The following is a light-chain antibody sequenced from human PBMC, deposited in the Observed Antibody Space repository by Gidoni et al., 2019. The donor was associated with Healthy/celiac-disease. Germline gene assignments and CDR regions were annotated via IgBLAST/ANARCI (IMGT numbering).Light chain of an antibody. V-gene: IGKV3-20*01. Sequence: IVLTQSPGTLSLSPGERATLSCRASQSVSSSYLAWYQQKPGQAPRLIIYGASSRATGIPDRLSGSGSGTDFTLTSSRLEPEDFAVYYWQQYGSSPYTFGQGTKLEIK. CDR3: QQYGSSPYT. CDR1: QSVSSSY. J-gene: IGKJ2*01. CDR2: GAS.